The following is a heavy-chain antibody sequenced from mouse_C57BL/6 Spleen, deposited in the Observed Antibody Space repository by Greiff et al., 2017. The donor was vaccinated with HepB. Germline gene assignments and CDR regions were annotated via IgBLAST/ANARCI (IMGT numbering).Heavy chain of an antibody. J-gene: IGHJ3*01. CDR1: GYTFTDYE. D-gene: IGHD1-1*01. CDR2: IDPETGGT. V-gene: IGHV1-15*01. CDR3: TRDDGSSQAWFAY. Sequence: QVQLQQSGAELVRPGASVTLSCKASGYTFTDYEMHWVKQTPVHGLEWIGAIDPETGGTAYNQKFKGKAILTADKSSSTAYMELRSLTSEDSAVYYCTRDDGSSQAWFAYWGQGTMVTV.